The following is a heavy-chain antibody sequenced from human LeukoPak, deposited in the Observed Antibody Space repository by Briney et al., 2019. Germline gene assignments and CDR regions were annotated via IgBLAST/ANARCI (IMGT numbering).Heavy chain of an antibody. CDR2: ISAYNGNT. CDR1: GYTFASYG. V-gene: IGHV1-18*01. J-gene: IGHJ6*03. Sequence: ASVKVSCKASGYTFASYGISWVRQAPGQGLEWMGWISAYNGNTNYAQKLQGRVTMTTDTSTSTAYMELRSLRSDDTAVYYCARDPVDIVAVPAAKHDYYYYMDVWGKGTTVTISS. CDR3: ARDPVDIVAVPAAKHDYYYYMDV. D-gene: IGHD2-2*03.